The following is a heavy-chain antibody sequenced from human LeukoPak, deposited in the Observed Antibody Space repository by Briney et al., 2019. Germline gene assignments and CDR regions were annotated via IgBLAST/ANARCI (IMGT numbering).Heavy chain of an antibody. D-gene: IGHD2-15*01. CDR1: GFTFSNYA. V-gene: IGHV3-30*04. J-gene: IGHJ4*02. CDR3: ARRYCSGGSCYSDFDY. Sequence: GGSLRLSCAASGFTFSNYAMHWVRQAPGKGLEWVAVISYDGSNTYYADSVKGRFTISRDNSKNTLYLQMNSLRAEDTAVYYCARRYCSGGSCYSDFDYWGQGTLVTVSS. CDR2: ISYDGSNT.